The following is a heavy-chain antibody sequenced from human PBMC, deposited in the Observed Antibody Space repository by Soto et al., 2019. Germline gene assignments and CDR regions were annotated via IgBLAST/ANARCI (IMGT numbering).Heavy chain of an antibody. CDR2: ISPYNGDT. CDR3: ARVVGAKFESWFDP. CDR1: SYTFTDYG. V-gene: IGHV1-18*01. D-gene: IGHD1-26*01. J-gene: IGHJ5*02. Sequence: QLVQSVPEVKKPGASVKVSCKASSYTFTDYGVSWVRQAPGQGLEWMGYISPYNGDTKYSQNLRGGVPTTPDASPSTAFMALRSLTSEDTAIYYCARVVGAKFESWFDPWGQGTLVSVSS.